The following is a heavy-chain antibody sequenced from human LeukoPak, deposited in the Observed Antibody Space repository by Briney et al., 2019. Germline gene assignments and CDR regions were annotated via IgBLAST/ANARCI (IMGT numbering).Heavy chain of an antibody. CDR2: ISYGGSNK. Sequence: GRSLRLSCAASGFTFSNYAMHWVRQAPGKGLEWVAVISYGGSNKYYTDSVKGRFTISGDSSKNTLYMQMNSLRAEDTAVYYCAKSSDLLTGYYSYFEYWGHGTLVTVAS. J-gene: IGHJ4*01. D-gene: IGHD3-9*01. CDR1: GFTFSNYA. V-gene: IGHV3-30*04. CDR3: AKSSDLLTGYYSYFEY.